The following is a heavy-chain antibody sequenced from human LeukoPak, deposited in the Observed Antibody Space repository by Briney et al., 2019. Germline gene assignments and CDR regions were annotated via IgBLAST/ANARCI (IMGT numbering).Heavy chain of an antibody. CDR1: GGTFSSYA. J-gene: IGHJ4*02. CDR3: ARDQSIYDSSGYYGY. D-gene: IGHD3-22*01. Sequence: ASVKVSCKASGGTFSSYAISWVRQAPGQGLEWMGRIIPILGIANYAQKFQGRVTMTTDTSTSTAYMELRSLRSDDTAVYYCARDQSIYDSSGYYGYWGQGTLVTVSS. CDR2: IIPILGIA. V-gene: IGHV1-69*04.